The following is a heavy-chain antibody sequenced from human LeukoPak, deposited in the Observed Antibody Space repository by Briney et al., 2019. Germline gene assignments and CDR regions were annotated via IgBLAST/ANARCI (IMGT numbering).Heavy chain of an antibody. D-gene: IGHD4-17*01. CDR3: ARRYGGYGDY. Sequence: GGSLRLSCAASGFTFSSYEMNWVRQAPGEGLEWVSYISSSGSTIYYADSVRGRFTISRDNAKNSLYLQMNSLRAEDTAVYYCARRYGGYGDYWGQGTLVTVSS. CDR2: ISSSGSTI. CDR1: GFTFSSYE. J-gene: IGHJ4*02. V-gene: IGHV3-48*03.